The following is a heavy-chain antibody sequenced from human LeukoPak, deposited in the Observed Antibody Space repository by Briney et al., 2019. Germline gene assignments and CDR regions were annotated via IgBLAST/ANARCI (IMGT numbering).Heavy chain of an antibody. Sequence: PSETLSLTCTVSGGSISSGGYYWSWIRQHPGKGLEWIGYINYSGSTYYNPSLKSRVTISVDTSKNQFSLKLSSVTAADTAVYYCARVQWLVPLYYFDYWGQGTLVTVSS. CDR3: ARVQWLVPLYYFDY. D-gene: IGHD6-19*01. CDR1: GGSISSGGYY. CDR2: INYSGST. J-gene: IGHJ4*02. V-gene: IGHV4-31*03.